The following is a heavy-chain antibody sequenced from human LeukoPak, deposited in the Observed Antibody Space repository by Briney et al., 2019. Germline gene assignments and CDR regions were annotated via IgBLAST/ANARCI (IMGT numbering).Heavy chain of an antibody. CDR3: ARDLAWGAFDY. D-gene: IGHD7-27*01. CDR2: ISGPSSHT. CDR1: GFTFSGFA. J-gene: IGHJ4*02. V-gene: IGHV3-23*01. Sequence: PGGSLRLSCVASGFTFSGFAMIWVRQAPGKGLQWVSAISGPSSHTYYADSVKGRFTISRDDSRNTLSLQMNSLRVEDTAVYYCARDLAWGAFDYWGQGILVAVSS.